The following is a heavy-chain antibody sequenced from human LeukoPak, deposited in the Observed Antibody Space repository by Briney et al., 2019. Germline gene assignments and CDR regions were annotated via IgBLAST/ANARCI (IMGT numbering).Heavy chain of an antibody. J-gene: IGHJ4*02. CDR2: ISTYNGNT. Sequence: ASVKVSCKASGYTFTSYGISWVRQAPGQGLECMGWISTYNGNTNYAQKLQGRVTLTTDTSTSTAYMELRSLRSDDTAVYYCARDLSNDSRGYPGYWGQGTLVTVSS. CDR3: ARDLSNDSRGYPGY. V-gene: IGHV1-18*01. CDR1: GYTFTSYG. D-gene: IGHD3-22*01.